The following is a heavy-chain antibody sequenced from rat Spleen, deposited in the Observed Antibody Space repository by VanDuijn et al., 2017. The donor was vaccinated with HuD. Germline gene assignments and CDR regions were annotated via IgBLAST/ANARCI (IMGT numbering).Heavy chain of an antibody. CDR1: GFTFSDYN. D-gene: IGHD1-1*01. CDR3: ARHGITTVVTGYWYFDF. V-gene: IGHV5-7*01. CDR2: ISYDGSST. Sequence: EVQLVESGGGLVQPGRSLKLSCAASGFTFSDYNMAWVRQAPKKGLEWVATISYDGSSTYYRDSVKGRFTISRDNAKSTLYLQMDSLRSEDTATYYCARHGITTVVTGYWYFDFWGPGTMVTVSS. J-gene: IGHJ1*01.